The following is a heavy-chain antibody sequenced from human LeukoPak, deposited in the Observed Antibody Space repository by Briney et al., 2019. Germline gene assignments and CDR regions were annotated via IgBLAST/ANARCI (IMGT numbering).Heavy chain of an antibody. V-gene: IGHV3-30*03. CDR3: ARDYGSGRSNFDY. J-gene: IGHJ4*02. CDR1: GFTFSSYG. D-gene: IGHD3-10*01. Sequence: PGGSLRLSCAASGFTFSSYGMHWVRQAPGKGLEWVAVISYDGSNKYYAGSVKGRFTISRDNSKNTLYLQMNSLRAEDTAVYYCARDYGSGRSNFDYWGQGTLVTVSS. CDR2: ISYDGSNK.